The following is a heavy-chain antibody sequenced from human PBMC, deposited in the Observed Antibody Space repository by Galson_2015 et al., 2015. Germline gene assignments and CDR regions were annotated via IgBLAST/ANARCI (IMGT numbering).Heavy chain of an antibody. D-gene: IGHD1-26*01. CDR3: ARAQVDLYYYYYMDV. J-gene: IGHJ6*03. V-gene: IGHV3-74*01. Sequence: SLRLSCAASGFTFSSYWMAWVRHAPGKGLVWVSHIYSDGTGTTYADSVKGRFTISRDNAKNTLYLQMNSLRAEDTALYYCARAQVDLYYYYYMDVWGKGTTVTVSS. CDR2: IYSDGTGT. CDR1: GFTFSSYW.